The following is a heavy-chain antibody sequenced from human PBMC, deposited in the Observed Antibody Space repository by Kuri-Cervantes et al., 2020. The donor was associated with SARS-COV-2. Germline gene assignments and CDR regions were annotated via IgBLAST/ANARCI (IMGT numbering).Heavy chain of an antibody. V-gene: IGHV4-34*01. D-gene: IGHD2-2*01. CDR3: ARRHCSSISCYLRHNGYFQH. CDR1: GGSFSGHD. J-gene: IGHJ1*01. Sequence: GSLRLPCAVYGGSFSGHDWTWIRQPPGKGLDWIGEINHSGSTNYNPSLKSRVTISVDTSKNQFSLKLSSVTAADTAVYYCARRHCSSISCYLRHNGYFQHWGQGTLVTVSS. CDR2: INHSGST.